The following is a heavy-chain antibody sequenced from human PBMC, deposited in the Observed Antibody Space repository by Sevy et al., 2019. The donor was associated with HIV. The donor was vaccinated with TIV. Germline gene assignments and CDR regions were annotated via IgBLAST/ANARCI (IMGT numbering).Heavy chain of an antibody. J-gene: IGHJ3*02. CDR2: IGAAGDT. D-gene: IGHD6-6*01. Sequence: GGSLRLSCAASGFTFSSYDMHWVRQSTGKGLEWVSAIGAAGDTYYPGSVKGRFTISRENAKNSLYLQMNSLRAGDTAVYYCARGGGIAARALEYAFDIWGQGTMVTVSS. V-gene: IGHV3-13*01. CDR3: ARGGGIAARALEYAFDI. CDR1: GFTFSSYD.